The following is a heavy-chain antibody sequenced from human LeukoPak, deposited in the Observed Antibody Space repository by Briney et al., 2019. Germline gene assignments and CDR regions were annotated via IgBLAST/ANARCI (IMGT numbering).Heavy chain of an antibody. D-gene: IGHD3-22*01. J-gene: IGHJ1*01. Sequence: GGSLRLSCAASGFTFSSYGMHWVRQAPGKGLEWVAFIRYDGSNKYYADSVKSRFTISRDNSKNTLYLQMNSLRAEDTAVYYCAKHYDSSGYHAEYFQHWGQGTLVTVSS. V-gene: IGHV3-30*02. CDR2: IRYDGSNK. CDR3: AKHYDSSGYHAEYFQH. CDR1: GFTFSSYG.